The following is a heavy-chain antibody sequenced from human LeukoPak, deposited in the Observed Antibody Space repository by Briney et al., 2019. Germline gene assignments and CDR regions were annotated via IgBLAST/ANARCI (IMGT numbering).Heavy chain of an antibody. Sequence: SETLSLTCTASGYSISSGYYWAWMRQPPGKGLEWIGSFYHSGSSTYYSPSLKSRVTILLDTSKNQFSLKLSSVTAADTAVYYCARVRPNGRRQIYYYYMDVWGKGTTVTVSS. CDR3: ARVRPNGRRQIYYYYMDV. J-gene: IGHJ6*03. CDR1: GYSISSGYY. D-gene: IGHD1-1*01. CDR2: FYHSGSST. V-gene: IGHV4-38-2*02.